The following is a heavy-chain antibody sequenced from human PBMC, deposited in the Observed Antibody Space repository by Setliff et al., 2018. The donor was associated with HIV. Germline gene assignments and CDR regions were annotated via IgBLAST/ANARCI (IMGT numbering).Heavy chain of an antibody. CDR3: ARHSDFWSEDAFDI. J-gene: IGHJ3*02. CDR2: ITTSGST. V-gene: IGHV4-4*09. D-gene: IGHD3-3*01. CDR1: GGSINNFY. Sequence: SETLSLTCTVSGGSINNFYWSWIRQPPGKGLEWIGYITTSGSTKYNPSLKSRVTILVDPSNNQFSLRLSSVTAADTAVYYCARHSDFWSEDAFDIWAQGTVVTVSS.